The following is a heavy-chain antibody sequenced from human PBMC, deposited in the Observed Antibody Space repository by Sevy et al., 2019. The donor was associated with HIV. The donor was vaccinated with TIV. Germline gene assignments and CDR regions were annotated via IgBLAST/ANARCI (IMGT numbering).Heavy chain of an antibody. J-gene: IGHJ5*02. CDR1: GFTFSSYA. CDR3: ARTDIVVVVAATPPGWFAP. V-gene: IGHV3-30-3*01. CDR2: ISYDGSNK. D-gene: IGHD2-15*01. Sequence: GGSLRLSCAASGFTFSSYAMHWVRQAPGKGLEWVAVISYDGSNKYYADSVKGRFTISRDNSKNTLYLQMNSLRAEDTAVYYCARTDIVVVVAATPPGWFAPWGQGTLVTVSS.